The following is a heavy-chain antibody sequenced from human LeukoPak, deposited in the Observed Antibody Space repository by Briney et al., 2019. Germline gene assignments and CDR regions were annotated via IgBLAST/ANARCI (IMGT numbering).Heavy chain of an antibody. D-gene: IGHD4-17*01. Sequence: GGSLRLSCAASGFTFSSYGMHWVRQAPGKGLEWVAVIWYDGSNKYYADSVRGRFTISRDNSKNTLYLQMNSLRAEDTAVYYCARGPCGDYPGDWFDPWGQGTLVTVSS. CDR2: IWYDGSNK. CDR3: ARGPCGDYPGDWFDP. CDR1: GFTFSSYG. V-gene: IGHV3-33*01. J-gene: IGHJ5*02.